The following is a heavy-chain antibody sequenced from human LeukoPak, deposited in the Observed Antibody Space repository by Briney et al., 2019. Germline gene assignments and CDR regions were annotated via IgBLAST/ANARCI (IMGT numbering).Heavy chain of an antibody. V-gene: IGHV3-48*01. J-gene: IGHJ4*02. CDR1: GFTFSAYS. CDR3: ARDLSDYGDCNFDY. D-gene: IGHD4-17*01. CDR2: ISGGGGTI. Sequence: QTGGSLRLSCAASGFTFSAYSMNWVRQAPGKGLEWVSFISGGGGTIYYADSVKGRYTISRDNAKNSLHLQMNSLRAEDTAVYYCARDLSDYGDCNFDYWGQGTLVTVSS.